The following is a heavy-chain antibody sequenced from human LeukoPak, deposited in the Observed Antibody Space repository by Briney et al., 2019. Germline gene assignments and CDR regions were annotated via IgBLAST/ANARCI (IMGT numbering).Heavy chain of an antibody. Sequence: GGSLRLSCAASGFTFSSYAMSWVRQAPGKGLEWVSAISGSGGSTYYADSVKGRFTISRDNSKNTLYLQMNSLRAEDTAVYYCASSSRHITMIVNYFDYWGQGTLVTVSS. D-gene: IGHD3-22*01. CDR1: GFTFSSYA. J-gene: IGHJ4*02. V-gene: IGHV3-23*01. CDR2: ISGSGGST. CDR3: ASSSRHITMIVNYFDY.